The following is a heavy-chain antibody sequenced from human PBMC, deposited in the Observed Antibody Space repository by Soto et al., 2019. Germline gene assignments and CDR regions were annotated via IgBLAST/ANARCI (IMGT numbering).Heavy chain of an antibody. Sequence: GGSLRLSCAASGFTFSSYAMSWVRQAPGKGLEWVSAISGSGGSTYYADSVKGRFTISRDNSKNTLYLQMNSLRAEDTAVYYCEKIGMHYYDSTGYSYSGQGPLVTVSS. V-gene: IGHV3-23*01. CDR2: ISGSGGST. D-gene: IGHD3-22*01. CDR3: EKIGMHYYDSTGYSY. CDR1: GFTFSSYA. J-gene: IGHJ4*02.